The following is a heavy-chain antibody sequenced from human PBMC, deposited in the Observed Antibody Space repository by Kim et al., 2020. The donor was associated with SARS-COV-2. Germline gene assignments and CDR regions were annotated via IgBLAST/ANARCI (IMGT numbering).Heavy chain of an antibody. CDR1: GGSISSYS. J-gene: IGHJ3*02. CDR2: IYYSGST. Sequence: ETLSLTCTVSGGSISSYSWSWIRQPPGKGLEWIGYIYYSGSTNYNPSLKSRVTISVDTSKKHVSLKLSSVTAADTAVYYCAREGYYDSSGYYRNNAFDIWGQGTMVTVSS. V-gene: IGHV4-59*01. D-gene: IGHD3-22*01. CDR3: AREGYYDSSGYYRNNAFDI.